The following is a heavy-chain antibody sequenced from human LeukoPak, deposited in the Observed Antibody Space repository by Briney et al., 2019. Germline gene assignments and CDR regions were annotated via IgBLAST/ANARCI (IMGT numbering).Heavy chain of an antibody. J-gene: IGHJ4*02. V-gene: IGHV3-30*03. CDR3: AGDGDTGMAVYHFDY. Sequence: GRSLRLSCAASGFSFSKYGMHWVRQAPSKGLEWVAVISHDGSNKYYADSVKGRFTISRDNSKNTLYLQMNSLRAEETAVYYCAGDGDTGMAVYHFDYWGQGALVTVSS. D-gene: IGHD5-18*01. CDR2: ISHDGSNK. CDR1: GFSFSKYG.